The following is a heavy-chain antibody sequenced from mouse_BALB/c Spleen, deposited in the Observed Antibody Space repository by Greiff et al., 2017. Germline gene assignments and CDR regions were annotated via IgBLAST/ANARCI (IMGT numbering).Heavy chain of an antibody. CDR2: ISSGGGNT. CDR1: GFTFSSYT. CDR3: ARSDYDGRVPGFAY. D-gene: IGHD2-4*01. Sequence: EVKLMESGGGLVKPGGSLKLSCAASGFTFSSYTMSWVRQTPEKRLEWVATISSGGGNTYYPDSVKGRFTISRDNAKNNLYLQMSSLRSEDTALYYCARSDYDGRVPGFAYWGQGTLVTVSA. V-gene: IGHV5-9*03. J-gene: IGHJ3*01.